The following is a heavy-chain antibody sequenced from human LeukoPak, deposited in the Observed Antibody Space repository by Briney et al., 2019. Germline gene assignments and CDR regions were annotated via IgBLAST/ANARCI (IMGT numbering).Heavy chain of an antibody. V-gene: IGHV1-46*01. CDR3: ARGDSSSWYGPLFDY. D-gene: IGHD6-13*01. CDR1: GYTFTSYY. CDR2: INPSGGST. J-gene: IGHJ4*02. Sequence: ASVKVSCKASGYTFTSYYMHWVRQAPGQGLEWMGIINPSGGSTSYAQKFQGRVTITRDTSTSTVYMELSSLRSEDTAVYYCARGDSSSWYGPLFDYWGQGTLVTVSS.